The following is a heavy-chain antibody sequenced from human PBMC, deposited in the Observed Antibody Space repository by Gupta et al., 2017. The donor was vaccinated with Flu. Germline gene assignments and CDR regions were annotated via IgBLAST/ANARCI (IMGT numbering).Heavy chain of an antibody. D-gene: IGHD2-15*01. CDR2: IYTSGST. V-gene: IGHV4-61*02. CDR3: ARGKGYCSGGSCYSTEHCDY. Sequence: QVQLQESGPGLVKPSQTLSLTCTVSGGSISSGSYYWCWIRQPAGKGLEWIGRIYTSGSTNYNPSLKSRVTISVETSKNQFSLKLSSVTAADTAVYYCARGKGYCSGGSCYSTEHCDYWGQGTLVTVSS. J-gene: IGHJ4*02. CDR1: GGSISSGSYY.